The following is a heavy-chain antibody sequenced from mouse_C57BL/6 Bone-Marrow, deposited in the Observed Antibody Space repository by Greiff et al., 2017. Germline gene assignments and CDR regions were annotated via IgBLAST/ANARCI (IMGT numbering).Heavy chain of an antibody. V-gene: IGHV1-64*01. D-gene: IGHD1-1*01. J-gene: IGHJ4*01. CDR1: GYTFTSYW. CDR2: FNPNSGSN. CDR3: ANGSRRRYAMDY. Sequence: VQLQQSGAGLVKPGASVKLSCKASGYTFTSYWMHWVKQRPGQGLEWIGMFNPNSGSNNYNEKFKSRVTLTVDKSSSTAYLQLSSLTSEDSAVYYCANGSRRRYAMDYWGQGTSVTVSS.